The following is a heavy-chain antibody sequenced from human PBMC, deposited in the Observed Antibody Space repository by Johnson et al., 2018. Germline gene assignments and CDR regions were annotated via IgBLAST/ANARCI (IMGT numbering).Heavy chain of an antibody. Sequence: QVQLVQSGGAEVRXPGSSVKXSCKASGGTFSSYAISWVRQAPGQGLEWMGGIIPLFGTANYAQKFQGRVTITADEPTSTAYRELSSLRSEDTAVYYCAKQRWLQSYGMDVWGQGTTVTVS. CDR3: AKQRWLQSYGMDV. D-gene: IGHD5-24*01. CDR2: IIPLFGTA. CDR1: GGTFSSYA. V-gene: IGHV1-69*12. J-gene: IGHJ6*02.